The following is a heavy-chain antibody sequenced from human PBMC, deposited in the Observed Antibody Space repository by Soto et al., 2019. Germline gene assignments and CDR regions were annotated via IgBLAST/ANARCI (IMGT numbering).Heavy chain of an antibody. CDR3: AKDSIPYSSSYDLDH. J-gene: IGHJ4*02. CDR2: MTATGVSI. D-gene: IGHD6-6*01. CDR1: GFSFSGYA. V-gene: IGHV3-23*01. Sequence: EVRLLESGGGLVQPGGSLRLSCVASGFSFSGYAMSWVRQAPGKGLVWVSSMTATGVSIYYADSVRGRFTISRDNSKNTLYLQMSSLRAEDTARYYCAKDSIPYSSSYDLDHWGRGALVTVSS.